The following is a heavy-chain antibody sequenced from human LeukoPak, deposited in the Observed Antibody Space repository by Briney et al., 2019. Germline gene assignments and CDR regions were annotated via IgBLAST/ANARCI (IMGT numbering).Heavy chain of an antibody. Sequence: GGSLRLSCAASGFTFSSFNMHWVRQAPGKGLEWVSFIWHDGTNKYYVDSVEGRFTISRDNSKNMVYLQLNSLRAEDTAVYFCARNSLNGFYYFDYWGQGTLVTVS. CDR2: IWHDGTNK. CDR1: GFTFSSFN. CDR3: ARNSLNGFYYFDY. V-gene: IGHV3-33*03. D-gene: IGHD2-8*01. J-gene: IGHJ4*02.